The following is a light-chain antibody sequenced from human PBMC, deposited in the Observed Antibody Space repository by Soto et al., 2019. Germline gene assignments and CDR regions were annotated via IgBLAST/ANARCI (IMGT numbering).Light chain of an antibody. CDR1: SDNIGSYSL. CDR2: EGS. Sequence: QSVLTQPASVSGSLGQSITISCIGTSDNIGSYSLVSWYQHKPGKAPKIIICEGSKRPSGVANRFSGSRSGNTASLTISGLQAEDEADYYCCSFAGTGTQYVFGTGTKVTVL. J-gene: IGLJ1*01. V-gene: IGLV2-23*01. CDR3: CSFAGTGTQYV.